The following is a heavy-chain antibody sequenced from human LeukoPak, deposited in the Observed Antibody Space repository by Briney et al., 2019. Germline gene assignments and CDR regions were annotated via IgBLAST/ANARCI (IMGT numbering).Heavy chain of an antibody. Sequence: SETLSLTCAVYGGSFSGYYWTWIRQPPGKGLEWIGEINHSGSTKYNPSLKSRVTISVDTSKNQFSLRLSSVTAADTAVYYCARHNYYDSSGYYYYNWFDPWGQGTLVTVSS. D-gene: IGHD3-22*01. CDR2: INHSGST. CDR3: ARHNYYDSSGYYYYNWFDP. V-gene: IGHV4-34*01. CDR1: GGSFSGYY. J-gene: IGHJ5*02.